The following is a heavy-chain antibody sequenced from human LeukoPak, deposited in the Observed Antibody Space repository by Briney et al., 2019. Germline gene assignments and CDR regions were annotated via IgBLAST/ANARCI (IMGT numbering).Heavy chain of an antibody. J-gene: IGHJ5*02. Sequence: SETLSLTCTVSGGSISSGGYYWSWIRQPPGKGLEWIGYIYHSGSTYYNPSLKSRVTISVDRSKNQFSLKLSSATAADTAVYYCARDRSWFDPWGQGTLVTVSS. CDR2: IYHSGST. V-gene: IGHV4-30-2*01. CDR3: ARDRSWFDP. CDR1: GGSISSGGYY.